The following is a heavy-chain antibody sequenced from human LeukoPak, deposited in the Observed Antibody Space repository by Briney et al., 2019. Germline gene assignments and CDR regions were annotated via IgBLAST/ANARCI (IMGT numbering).Heavy chain of an antibody. V-gene: IGHV6-1*01. D-gene: IGHD6-6*01. CDR2: TYYRSKWYN. CDR1: GDSVSSNSAA. Sequence: SQTLSLTCAISGDSVSSNSAAWNWIRQSPSRGLEWLGRTYYRSKWYNDYAVSVKSRITINPDTSKNQFSLQLNSVTPEDTAAYYCARGRGMMGAARPGIDAFDIWGQGTMVTVSS. CDR3: ARGRGMMGAARPGIDAFDI. J-gene: IGHJ3*02.